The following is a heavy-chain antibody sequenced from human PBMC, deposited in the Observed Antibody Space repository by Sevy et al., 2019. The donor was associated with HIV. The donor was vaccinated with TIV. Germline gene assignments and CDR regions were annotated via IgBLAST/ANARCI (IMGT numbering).Heavy chain of an antibody. CDR1: GGAISNYY. Sequence: SETLSLTCTVSGGAISNYYWNWIRQSPGKGLEWIGYIYYSGTTNYNPSLKTRVTISVDTSNNQFSLKLTSVTAADTAVYYYARGIYSFGYWREFDNWGQGTLVTVSS. CDR2: IYYSGTT. J-gene: IGHJ4*02. V-gene: IGHV4-59*12. D-gene: IGHD5-18*01. CDR3: ARGIYSFGYWREFDN.